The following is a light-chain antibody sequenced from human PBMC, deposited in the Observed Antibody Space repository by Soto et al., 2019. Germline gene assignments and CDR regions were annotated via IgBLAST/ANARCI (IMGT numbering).Light chain of an antibody. CDR1: QSVSISS. CDR2: GAS. CDR3: QQYGSSPIT. J-gene: IGKJ3*01. Sequence: EIVLTQSPGTLSLSPGERATLSCRASQSVSISSLAWYQQKPGQAPRLLIYGASSRATGVPDRFSGSGSGTDFTLTISRLESEDCAVYYGQQYGSSPITFGPGTKVDI. V-gene: IGKV3-20*01.